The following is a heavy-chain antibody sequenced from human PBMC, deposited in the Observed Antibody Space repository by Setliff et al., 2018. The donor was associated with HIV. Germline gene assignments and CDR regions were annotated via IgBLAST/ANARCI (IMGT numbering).Heavy chain of an antibody. D-gene: IGHD6-19*01. CDR1: GGSINTNSFY. CDR2: VFYSGST. V-gene: IGHV4-39*07. CDR3: AGYTTAWFAPY. Sequence: PSETLSLTCIVSGGSINTNSFYWAWIRQSPGKGLEWLGSVFYSGSTYDNPSLKSRVTISVGASKSQFSLNLTSVTVADTAIYYCAGYTTAWFAPYWGQGTLVTVSS. J-gene: IGHJ4*02.